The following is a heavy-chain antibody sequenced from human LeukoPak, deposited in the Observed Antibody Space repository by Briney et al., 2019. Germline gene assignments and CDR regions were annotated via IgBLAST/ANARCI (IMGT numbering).Heavy chain of an antibody. D-gene: IGHD1-26*01. CDR3: ARGRSSIVGASQRTYFDY. CDR2: IYPGDSDT. Sequence: GESLKISCKGSGYRFTSYWIGWVRPMPGKGLEWMGIIYPGDSDTRYSPSFQGQVTISADKSISTAYLQWSSLKASDTAMYYCARGRSSIVGASQRTYFDYWGQGTLVTVSS. CDR1: GYRFTSYW. J-gene: IGHJ4*02. V-gene: IGHV5-51*01.